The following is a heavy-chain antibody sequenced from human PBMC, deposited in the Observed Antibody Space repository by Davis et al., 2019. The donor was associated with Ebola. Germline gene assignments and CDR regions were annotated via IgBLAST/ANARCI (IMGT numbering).Heavy chain of an antibody. CDR1: GFTFSSYY. D-gene: IGHD6-6*01. J-gene: IGHJ6*02. CDR3: AREAGSSSSLYFYGMDV. V-gene: IGHV3-21*01. Sequence: GESLNISCAASGFTFSSYYMNWVRQAPGQGLEWVSSISDSSIYISDADSVKGRFTISRDNAKNSLYLQMNSLRAEDTAVYYCAREAGSSSSLYFYGMDVWGQGTTVTVSS. CDR2: ISDSSIYI.